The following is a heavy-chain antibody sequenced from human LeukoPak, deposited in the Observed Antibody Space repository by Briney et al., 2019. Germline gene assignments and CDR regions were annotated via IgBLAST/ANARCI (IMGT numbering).Heavy chain of an antibody. D-gene: IGHD3-10*01. J-gene: IGHJ3*02. CDR1: GGTFSSYA. Sequence: GASVKVSCKASGGTFSSYAISWVRQAPGQGLEWMGGIIPIFGTANYAQKFQGRVTITADESTSTAYMELSSLRSEDTAVYYCARGQMYYYGSGSYYISDAFDIWGQGTMVTVSS. CDR3: ARGQMYYYGSGSYYISDAFDI. V-gene: IGHV1-69*13. CDR2: IIPIFGTA.